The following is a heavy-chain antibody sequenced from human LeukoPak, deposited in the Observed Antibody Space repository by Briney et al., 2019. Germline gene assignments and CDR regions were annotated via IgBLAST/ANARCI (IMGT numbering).Heavy chain of an antibody. Sequence: SETLSLTCTVSGGSISSGGYYWSWIRQHPGKGLEWIGYIYYSGSTYSNPSLKTRVTISVDTSKNQFSLNLSSVTAADTAVYYCARYCSSTNCYKGGFDPWGQGTLVTVSS. CDR1: GGSISSGGYY. J-gene: IGHJ5*02. D-gene: IGHD2-2*02. CDR2: IYYSGST. V-gene: IGHV4-31*03. CDR3: ARYCSSTNCYKGGFDP.